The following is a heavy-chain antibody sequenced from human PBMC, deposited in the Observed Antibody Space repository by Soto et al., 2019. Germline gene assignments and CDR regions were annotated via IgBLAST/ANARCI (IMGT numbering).Heavy chain of an antibody. CDR1: SGSISSTIYS. V-gene: IGHV4-39*01. J-gene: IGHJ5*02. D-gene: IGHD2-15*01. CDR3: ARQCRGVTCHWFVP. Sequence: SETLSLTCTVSSGSISSTIYSWDWIRQPPGKGLEWIGSIFYSGSTYYNPSLKSRVTISVDTSKNQFSLTLTSVTAADTAVYYCARQCRGVTCHWFVPWGQGTLVNVS. CDR2: IFYSGST.